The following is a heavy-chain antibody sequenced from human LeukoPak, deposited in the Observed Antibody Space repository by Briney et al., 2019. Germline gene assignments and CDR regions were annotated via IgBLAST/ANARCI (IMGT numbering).Heavy chain of an antibody. CDR3: ARDRTMMGAGYFQH. J-gene: IGHJ1*01. D-gene: IGHD3-22*01. Sequence: ASVKVSCKASGYPLTDYFVHWVRQAPGQGPEWMGWINPNSGGTNYAQKFQGRVTMTRDTSISTAYMELSRLRSDDTAVYYCARDRTMMGAGYFQHWGQGTLVTVSS. V-gene: IGHV1-2*02. CDR2: INPNSGGT. CDR1: GYPLTDYF.